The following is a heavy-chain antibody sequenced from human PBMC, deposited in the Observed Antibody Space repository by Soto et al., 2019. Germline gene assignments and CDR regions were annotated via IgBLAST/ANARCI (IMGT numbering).Heavy chain of an antibody. CDR1: GFTFSSYW. CDR2: IKQDGSEK. V-gene: IGHV3-7*01. J-gene: IGHJ3*02. D-gene: IGHD4-17*01. CDR3: ARERGDDKDDAFDI. Sequence: EVQLVESGGGLAQPGGSLRLSCAASGFTFSSYWMSWVRQAPGKGLEWVANIKQDGSEKYYVDSVKGRFTNSRDNAKNELYLQMNGLRAEDTAVYYCARERGDDKDDAFDIWGQGTMVTVSS.